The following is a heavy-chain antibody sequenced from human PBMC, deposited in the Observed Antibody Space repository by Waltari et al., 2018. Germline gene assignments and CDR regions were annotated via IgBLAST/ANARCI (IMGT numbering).Heavy chain of an antibody. V-gene: IGHV3-9*01. CDR1: GFTFDDYA. CDR3: AKDGGILWFGEVNYFFEN. Sequence: EVQLVESGGGLVQPGRSLRLSCAASGFTFDDYAMPWVRQAPGKGLEWVSGINWNSGTIGYADSLKGRFTISRDSAKNSLFLQMNSLRAEDTALYFCAKDGGILWFGEVNYFFENWGQGTLVTVSS. J-gene: IGHJ4*02. CDR2: INWNSGTI. D-gene: IGHD3-10*01.